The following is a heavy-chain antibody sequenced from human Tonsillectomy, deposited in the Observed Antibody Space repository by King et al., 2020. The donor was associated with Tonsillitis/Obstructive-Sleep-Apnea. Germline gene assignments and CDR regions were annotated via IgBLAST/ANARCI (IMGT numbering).Heavy chain of an antibody. CDR2: MYYRGGT. CDR1: GGSRSNYY. V-gene: IGHV4-59*01. D-gene: IGHD5-24*01. J-gene: IGHJ4*02. CDR3: AREEEMNTAIDY. Sequence: QLQESGPGLVKPSETLSLTCTVSGGSRSNYYWNWIRQPPGKGLEWIGHMYYRGGTNYNPSLKSRVTISVDTSKNQVSLKLSSVTGADTAVDYCAREEEMNTAIDYWGQGTLVTVSS.